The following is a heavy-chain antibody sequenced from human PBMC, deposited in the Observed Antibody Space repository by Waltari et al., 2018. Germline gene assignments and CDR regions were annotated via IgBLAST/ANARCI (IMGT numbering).Heavy chain of an antibody. D-gene: IGHD4-17*01. CDR2: IYYSGST. Sequence: QVQLQESGPGLVKPSQTLSLTCTVSGGSISSGDYYWSWIRQPPGKGLEWIGYIYYSGSTYYNPSLKSRVTISVDTSKNQFSLKRSSVTAADTAVYYCARDRHTVTSPGGAFDIWGQGTMVTVSS. J-gene: IGHJ3*02. CDR1: GGSISSGDYY. V-gene: IGHV4-30-4*08. CDR3: ARDRHTVTSPGGAFDI.